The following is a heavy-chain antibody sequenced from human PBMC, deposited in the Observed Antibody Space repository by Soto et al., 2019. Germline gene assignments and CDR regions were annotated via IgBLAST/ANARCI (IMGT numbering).Heavy chain of an antibody. CDR1: GFSLSTSGVG. Sequence: SGPTLVNPTQTLTLTCTFSGFSLSTSGVGVGWIRQPPGKALEWVAIIYWDDDKRYSPSLKSRLTISKDTSKNQVVLTMTNMDPVDTATYYCAHRPYITSGEGLYYFDYWGQGTLVTVSS. CDR3: AHRPYITSGEGLYYFDY. V-gene: IGHV2-5*02. D-gene: IGHD2-15*01. CDR2: IYWDDDK. J-gene: IGHJ4*02.